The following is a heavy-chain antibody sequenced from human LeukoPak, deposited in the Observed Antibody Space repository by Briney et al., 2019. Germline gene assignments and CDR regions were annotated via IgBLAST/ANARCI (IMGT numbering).Heavy chain of an antibody. D-gene: IGHD2-15*01. CDR2: IKVAGSEK. V-gene: IGHV3-7*01. CDR3: ARDECSGGSCFFHY. CDR1: GFTFSSYW. J-gene: IGHJ4*02. Sequence: GGSLRLACAASGFTFSSYWMTWVRQAPGKGLEWVASIKVAGSEKYYVDSVKGRFTISRDNAKNTLYMQMNSLRAEDTAVYYCARDECSGGSCFFHYWGQGTLVTVSS.